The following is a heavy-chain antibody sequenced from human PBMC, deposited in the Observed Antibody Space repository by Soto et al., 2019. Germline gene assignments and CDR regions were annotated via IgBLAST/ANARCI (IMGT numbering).Heavy chain of an antibody. Sequence: GGSLRLSCAASVFTFSSYGMHWVRQAQGKGLEWVAVISYDGSNKYYADSVKGRFTISRDNSKNTLYLQMNSLRAEDTAVYYCAKADYSNYVKENYYGMDVWGQGTTVTVSS. J-gene: IGHJ6*02. CDR2: ISYDGSNK. V-gene: IGHV3-30*18. CDR3: AKADYSNYVKENYYGMDV. CDR1: VFTFSSYG. D-gene: IGHD4-4*01.